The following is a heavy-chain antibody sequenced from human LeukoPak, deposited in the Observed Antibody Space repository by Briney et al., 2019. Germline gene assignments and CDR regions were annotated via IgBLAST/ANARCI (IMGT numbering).Heavy chain of an antibody. CDR3: ATRYYRTTTFDI. CDR1: GYTFTGYY. V-gene: IGHV1-24*01. Sequence: ASVKVSCKASGYTFTGYYMHWVRQAPGKGLEWMGGFDPEDGETIYAQKFQGRVTMTEDTSTDTAYMELSSLRSEDTAVYYCATRYYRTTTFDIWGQGTMVTVSS. CDR2: FDPEDGET. J-gene: IGHJ3*02. D-gene: IGHD1-14*01.